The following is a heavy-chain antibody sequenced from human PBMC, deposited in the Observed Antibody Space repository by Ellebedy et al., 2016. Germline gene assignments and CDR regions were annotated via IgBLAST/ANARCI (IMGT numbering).Heavy chain of an antibody. CDR2: IFDIENS. J-gene: IGHJ6*02. CDR1: GGSVNTDYYY. CDR3: ARAPHIWHLNNGMDV. D-gene: IGHD1/OR15-1a*01. Sequence: SETLSLXCTVSGGSVNTDYYYWSWIRQPPGKGLEWIGYIFDIENSNDNPSLKSRVTISVDASRKHFSLKLRSVTAADTAVYYCARAPHIWHLNNGMDVWGQGTTVTVSS. V-gene: IGHV4-61*03.